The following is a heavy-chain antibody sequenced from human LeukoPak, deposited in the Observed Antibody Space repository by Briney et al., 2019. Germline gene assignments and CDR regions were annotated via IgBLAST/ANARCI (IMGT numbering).Heavy chain of an antibody. D-gene: IGHD2-2*02. Sequence: SVKVSCKASGGTFSSYAISWVRQAPGQGLEWMGGIIPIFGTANDAQKFQGRVTITTDESTSTAYMELSSLRSEDTAVYYCARSPAVVGYCSSTSCYTELPYFDYWGQGTLVTVSS. CDR2: IIPIFGTA. CDR3: ARSPAVVGYCSSTSCYTELPYFDY. V-gene: IGHV1-69*05. CDR1: GGTFSSYA. J-gene: IGHJ4*02.